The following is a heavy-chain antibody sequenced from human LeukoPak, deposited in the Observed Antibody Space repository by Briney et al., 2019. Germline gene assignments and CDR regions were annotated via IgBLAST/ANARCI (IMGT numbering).Heavy chain of an antibody. D-gene: IGHD3-10*01. CDR3: ARGGRITMVRGVINFDY. J-gene: IGHJ4*02. CDR2: IHYSGST. CDR1: GGSISSYY. V-gene: IGHV4-59*01. Sequence: SETLSLTCTVSGGSISSYYWSWIRQPPGKGLEWIGYIHYSGSTNYNPSLKSRVTISVDTSKNQFSLKLSSVTAAGTAVYYCARGGRITMVRGVINFDYWGQGTLVTVSS.